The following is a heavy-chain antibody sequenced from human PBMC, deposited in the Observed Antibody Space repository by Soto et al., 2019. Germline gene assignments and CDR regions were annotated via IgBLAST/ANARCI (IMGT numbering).Heavy chain of an antibody. D-gene: IGHD5-18*01. CDR2: MNPGSGDT. CDR1: GYTFTNNY. J-gene: IGHJ5*02. V-gene: IGHV1-8*02. CDR3: ARMESFGSLNWFDP. Sequence: ASVKVSCKASGYTFTNNYVSWVLQATGQGLEWMGWMNPGSGDTGYAQKFQGRVTMTRDISIATAYMELNSLTSEDTAIYYCARMESFGSLNWFDPWGQGTLVT.